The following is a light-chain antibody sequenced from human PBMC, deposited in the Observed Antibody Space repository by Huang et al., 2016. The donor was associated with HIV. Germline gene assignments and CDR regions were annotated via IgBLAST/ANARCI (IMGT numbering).Light chain of an antibody. J-gene: IGKJ5*01. V-gene: IGKV1-33*01. CDR2: DAS. Sequence: DIQMTQSPSSLAASVGDRVTITCQASQDISNYLNWYQQKPGKAPKLLIYDASNLERGVPSRFSGGGSGTDFTFTISSLQPEDIATYYCQQYDNLITFGQGTRLEMK. CDR1: QDISNY. CDR3: QQYDNLIT.